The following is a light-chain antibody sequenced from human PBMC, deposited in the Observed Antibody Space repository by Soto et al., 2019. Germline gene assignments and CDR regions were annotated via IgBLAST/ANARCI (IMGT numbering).Light chain of an antibody. CDR3: QHYNSYPFT. CDR2: KAS. CDR1: QSISSW. J-gene: IGKJ3*01. V-gene: IGKV1-5*03. Sequence: DIQMTQSPSTLSASVGDRVTITCRASQSISSWLAWYQQKPGKAPKLLIYKASSLESGVPSKFSGSGSGTEFTLTISSLQPDDFPTYYCQHYNSYPFTFGPGTKVDIK.